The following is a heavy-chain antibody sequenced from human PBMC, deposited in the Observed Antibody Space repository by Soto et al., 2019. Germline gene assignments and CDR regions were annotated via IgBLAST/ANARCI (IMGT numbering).Heavy chain of an antibody. CDR3: AKADGEQWLLPHLDK. CDR2: ISCCGGST. CDR1: GFNFKKFA. V-gene: IGHV3-23*01. Sequence: EVQLLESGGGVVQPGGSLRLSCVASGFNFKKFAMSWVRQAPGEGLEWVSGISCCGGSTSYADSVKGRFSIARDDSTNKLSLQVNNLRVEDTAQYYCAKADGEQWLLPHLDKWGQGTLVTVS. D-gene: IGHD6-19*01. J-gene: IGHJ4*02.